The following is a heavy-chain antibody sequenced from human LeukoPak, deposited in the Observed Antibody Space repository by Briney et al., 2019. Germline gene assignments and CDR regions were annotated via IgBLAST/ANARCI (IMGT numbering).Heavy chain of an antibody. Sequence: SETLSLTCTVSGGSLSSGGYSWSWIRQPPGKGLEWIGYIYHSGTTYYNPSLKSRVTISVDRSKNQFSLKLSSVTAADTAVYYCARIQGNAFDIWGQGTMVTVSS. J-gene: IGHJ3*02. D-gene: IGHD5-18*01. V-gene: IGHV4-30-2*01. CDR3: ARIQGNAFDI. CDR1: GGSLSSGGYS. CDR2: IYHSGTT.